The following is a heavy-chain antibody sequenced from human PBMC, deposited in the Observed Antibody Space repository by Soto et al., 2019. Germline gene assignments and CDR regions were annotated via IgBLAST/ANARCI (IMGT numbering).Heavy chain of an antibody. Sequence: PGGSLRLSCAASGFTFSSYAMHWVRQAPGKGLEWVAVISYDGSNKYYADSVKGRFTISRDNSKNTLYLQMNSLRAEDTAVYYCARDPRAGDYYDSSGLRYYYGMDVWGQGTTVTVSS. CDR1: GFTFSSYA. V-gene: IGHV3-30-3*01. D-gene: IGHD3-22*01. CDR2: ISYDGSNK. CDR3: ARDPRAGDYYDSSGLRYYYGMDV. J-gene: IGHJ6*02.